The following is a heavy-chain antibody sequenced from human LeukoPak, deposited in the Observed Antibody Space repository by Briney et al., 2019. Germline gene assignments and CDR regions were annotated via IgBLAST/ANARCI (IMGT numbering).Heavy chain of an antibody. J-gene: IGHJ4*02. CDR3: TTDPFVVVTAIPDND. CDR2: IKSKTDGGTT. CDR1: GFTFSNAW. D-gene: IGHD2-21*02. Sequence: PGGSLRLSCAASGFTFSNAWMSWVRQAPGKGLEWVGRIKSKTDGGTTDYAAPVKGRLTISRDDSKNTLYLQMNSLKTEDTAVYYCTTDPFVVVTAIPDNDWGQGTLVTVSS. V-gene: IGHV3-15*01.